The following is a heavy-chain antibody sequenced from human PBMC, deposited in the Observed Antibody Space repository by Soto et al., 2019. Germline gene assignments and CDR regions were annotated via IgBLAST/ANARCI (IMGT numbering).Heavy chain of an antibody. V-gene: IGHV4-4*07. Sequence: LSLTFTVYSGSMTNYFWSWIRQPAGKGLEWIGRIYTRGTTNYNPSLKSRVTMSVDTSKNQFSLRLTAVTAADTAMYYCARKAYYASGRINLFDSWGQGTLVTVSS. CDR3: ARKAYYASGRINLFDS. CDR2: IYTRGTT. J-gene: IGHJ4*02. CDR1: SGSMTNYF. D-gene: IGHD3-10*01.